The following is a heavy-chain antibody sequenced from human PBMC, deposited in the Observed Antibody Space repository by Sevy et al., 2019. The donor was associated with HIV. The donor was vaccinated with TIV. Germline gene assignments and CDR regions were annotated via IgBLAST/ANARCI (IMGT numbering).Heavy chain of an antibody. CDR1: GGTFSSYA. V-gene: IGHV1-69*13. CDR2: IIPIFGTA. D-gene: IGHD3-10*01. Sequence: ASVKVSCKASGGTFSSYAISWVRQAPGQGLEWMGGIIPIFGTANYAQKFQGRVTITADESTSTAYMELSSLRSEDTAVYYCARRKDYLGGYYFDYWGQGTLVTVSS. J-gene: IGHJ4*02. CDR3: ARRKDYLGGYYFDY.